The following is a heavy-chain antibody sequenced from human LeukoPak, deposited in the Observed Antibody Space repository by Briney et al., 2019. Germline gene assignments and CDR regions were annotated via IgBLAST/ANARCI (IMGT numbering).Heavy chain of an antibody. CDR1: GVSIRHYY. D-gene: IGHD4-17*01. Sequence: SETLSLTCSVSGVSIRHYYWSWIRQPPGKGLEWIGYIYYTGRTDYNPSLKSRVTMSLDTSKNNFSLNITSVTAADTAVYYCARGLVTTSWFDPWGQGILVSVSS. CDR3: ARGLVTTSWFDP. V-gene: IGHV4-59*01. J-gene: IGHJ5*02. CDR2: IYYTGRT.